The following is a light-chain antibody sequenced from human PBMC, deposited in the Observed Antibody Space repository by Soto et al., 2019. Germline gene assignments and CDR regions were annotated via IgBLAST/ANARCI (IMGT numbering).Light chain of an antibody. CDR1: QGIGSA. CDR2: DAS. J-gene: IGKJ1*01. Sequence: AIQLTQSPSSLSASVGDRVSITCRASQGIGSALAWYQLKPGAAPALLIYDASTLESGVPSRFSGSRSGADFTLTITSLQSEDFAVYYCQQYNSWPRTFGQGTKVDIK. CDR3: QQYNSWPRT. V-gene: IGKV1-13*02.